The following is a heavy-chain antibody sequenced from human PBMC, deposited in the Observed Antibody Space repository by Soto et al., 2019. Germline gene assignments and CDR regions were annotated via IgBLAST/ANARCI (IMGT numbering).Heavy chain of an antibody. D-gene: IGHD3-22*01. V-gene: IGHV1-69*13. CDR3: ARDRYDSSGYYYAVFDY. Sequence: SVKVSFKASGGTFSSYAISWVRQAPGQGLEWMGGIIPIFGTANYAQKFQGRVTITADESTSTAYMELSSLRSEDTAVYYCARDRYDSSGYYYAVFDYWGQGTLVTVSS. CDR1: GGTFSSYA. J-gene: IGHJ4*02. CDR2: IIPIFGTA.